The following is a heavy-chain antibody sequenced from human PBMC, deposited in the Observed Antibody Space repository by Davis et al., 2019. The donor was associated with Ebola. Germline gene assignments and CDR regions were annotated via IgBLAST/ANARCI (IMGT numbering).Heavy chain of an antibody. CDR3: TRAPPGSFFYALDI. V-gene: IGHV2-70*11. CDR1: GFSLTTSGMS. D-gene: IGHD2-15*01. J-gene: IGHJ6*02. Sequence: SGPTLVKPTQTLTLTCTFSGFSLTTSGMSVSWVRQPPGKALEWLARIDWDDDAYYTPSLETRLSISKDTSKNQVVLTLTNMDPADTGTYYCTRAPPGSFFYALDIWGQGTTVTVSS. CDR2: IDWDDDA.